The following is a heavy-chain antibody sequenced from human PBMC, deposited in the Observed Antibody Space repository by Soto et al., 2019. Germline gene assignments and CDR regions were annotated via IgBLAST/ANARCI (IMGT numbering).Heavy chain of an antibody. D-gene: IGHD3-22*01. CDR3: VKSYYYDSSGYYYSPFFDY. V-gene: IGHV5-51*01. J-gene: IGHJ4*02. CDR2: IYPGDSDT. CDR1: GYSFTSYW. Sequence: PGESLKISCKGSGYSFTSYWMGWVRQMPGKGLEWMGIIYPGDSDTRYSPSFQGQVTISADKSISTAYLQWSSLKASDTAMYYCVKSYYYDSSGYYYSPFFDYWGQGTLVTVSS.